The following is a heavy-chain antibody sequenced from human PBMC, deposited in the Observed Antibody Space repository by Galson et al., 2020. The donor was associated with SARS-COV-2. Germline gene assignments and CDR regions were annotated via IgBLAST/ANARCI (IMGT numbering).Heavy chain of an antibody. Sequence: GGSLRLSCAASGFTFSSYDMHWVRQATGKGLEWVSAIGTAGDTYYPGSVKGRFTISRENAKNSLYLQMNSLRAGDTAVYYCARARSKDFWSGYHLIYYYYMDVWGKGPTVTVSS. J-gene: IGHJ6*03. CDR1: GFTFSSYD. V-gene: IGHV3-13*01. D-gene: IGHD3-3*01. CDR3: ARARSKDFWSGYHLIYYYYMDV. CDR2: IGTAGDT.